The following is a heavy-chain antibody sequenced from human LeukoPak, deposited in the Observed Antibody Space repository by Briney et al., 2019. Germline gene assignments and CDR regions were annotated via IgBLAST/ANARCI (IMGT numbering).Heavy chain of an antibody. D-gene: IGHD3-3*01. CDR1: GYTFTSYD. V-gene: IGHV1-8*01. Sequence: ASVKVSCKASGYTFTSYDINWVRQATGQGLEWMGWMNPNSGNTGYAQKFQGRVTMTRNTSISTADVELSSLRSDDTAVYYCARGDFWNWFDPWGQGTLVTVSS. CDR3: ARGDFWNWFDP. CDR2: MNPNSGNT. J-gene: IGHJ5*02.